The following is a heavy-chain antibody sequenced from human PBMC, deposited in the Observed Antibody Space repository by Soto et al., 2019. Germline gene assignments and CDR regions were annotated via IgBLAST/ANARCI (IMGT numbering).Heavy chain of an antibody. CDR1: GGSISSSSYY. V-gene: IGHV4-39*01. D-gene: IGHD2-15*01. CDR3: ARRYCSGGSCNPYFDC. Sequence: QLQLQESGPGLVKPSETLSLTCTVSGGSISSSSYYWGWIRQPPGKGLEWIGNIYYSGSTFYNPSLKSRVTISVDTSKNLFSLKLSSVTAADTAVYYCARRYCSGGSCNPYFDCWGQGTMVTVSS. CDR2: IYYSGST. J-gene: IGHJ4*02.